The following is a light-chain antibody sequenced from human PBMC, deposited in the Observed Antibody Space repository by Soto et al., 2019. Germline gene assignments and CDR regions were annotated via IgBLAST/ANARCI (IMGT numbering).Light chain of an antibody. CDR3: TSYTTINTLVV. V-gene: IGLV2-14*01. CDR1: SSDVGHYNY. J-gene: IGLJ2*01. CDR2: EVT. Sequence: QSALTQPASVSGSPGQSVTISCTGTSSDVGHYNYVSWYQQYPGKAPKLLIYEVTTRPSGVSNRFSGSKSGNTASLTISGLQAEDEADYYCTSYTTINTLVVFGGGTKLTVL.